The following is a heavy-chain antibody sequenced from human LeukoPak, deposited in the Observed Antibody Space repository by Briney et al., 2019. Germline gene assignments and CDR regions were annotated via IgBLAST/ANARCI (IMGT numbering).Heavy chain of an antibody. CDR1: GFTFNKCA. CDR2: ISDNGGST. D-gene: IGHD4-17*01. Sequence: PGGSLRLSCAGSGFTFNKCAMSWVRQAPGKGLEWVSAISDNGGSTYYAESVRGRFTVSRDNSQNTLFLQMNRLSDEDTAIYFCAKIYGDYVFDAFDVWGQGTTVIVSS. J-gene: IGHJ3*01. V-gene: IGHV3-23*01. CDR3: AKIYGDYVFDAFDV.